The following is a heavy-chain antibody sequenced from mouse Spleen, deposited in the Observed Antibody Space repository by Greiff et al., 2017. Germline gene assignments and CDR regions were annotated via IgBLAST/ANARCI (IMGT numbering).Heavy chain of an antibody. J-gene: IGHJ4*01. V-gene: IGHV1-72*01. Sequence: QVQLKQPGAELVKPGASVKLSCKASGYTFTSYWMHWVKQRPGRGLEWIGRIDPNSGGTKYNEKFKSKATLTVDKPSSTAYMQLSSLTSEDSAVYYCASKYYDAMDYWGQGTSVTVSS. D-gene: IGHD1-1*02. CDR3: ASKYYDAMDY. CDR2: IDPNSGGT. CDR1: GYTFTSYW.